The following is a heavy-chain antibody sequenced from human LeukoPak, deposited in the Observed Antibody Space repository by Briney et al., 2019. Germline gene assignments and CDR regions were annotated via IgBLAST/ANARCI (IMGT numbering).Heavy chain of an antibody. D-gene: IGHD1-26*01. CDR2: FDPVDGET. CDR1: RYTLTELS. CDR3: ATDSGSRPLHYYYYGMDV. Sequence: ASAKVSCKLSRYTLTELSMHSVPQAPRKGLERVGRFDPVDGETIYAQKFQGRVTMTEDTSTDTAYMELSSLRSEDTAVYYCATDSGSRPLHYYYYGMDVWGQGTTVTVSS. V-gene: IGHV1-24*01. J-gene: IGHJ6*02.